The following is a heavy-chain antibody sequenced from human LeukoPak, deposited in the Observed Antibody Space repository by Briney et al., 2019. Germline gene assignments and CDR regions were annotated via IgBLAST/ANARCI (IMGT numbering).Heavy chain of an antibody. CDR3: ARPLGGGSYRYNHYFDY. D-gene: IGHD3-16*02. CDR1: GGSISSSSYY. V-gene: IGHV4-39*01. Sequence: SETLSLTCTVSGGSISSSSYYWGWIRQPPGKGLEWIGSIYYSGSTYYNSSLKSRDPISLQTAQNQFSLKRRSVTAPDSAVYYGARPLGGGSYRYNHYFDYWGQGTLVTVSS. CDR2: IYYSGST. J-gene: IGHJ4*02.